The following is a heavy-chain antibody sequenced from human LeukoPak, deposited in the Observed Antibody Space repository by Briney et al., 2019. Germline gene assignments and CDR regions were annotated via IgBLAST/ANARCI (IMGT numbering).Heavy chain of an antibody. CDR1: GGSVSSGSYY. D-gene: IGHD2/OR15-2a*01. V-gene: IGHV4-61*01. CDR3: ARDYLHNWFDP. J-gene: IGHJ5*02. CDR2: IYYSGST. Sequence: SETLSLTCTVSGGSVSSGSYYWSWIRQPPGKGLEWIGYIYYSGSTNHNPSLKSRVTISVDTSKNQFSLKLSSVTAADTAVYYCARDYLHNWFDPWGQGTLVTVSS.